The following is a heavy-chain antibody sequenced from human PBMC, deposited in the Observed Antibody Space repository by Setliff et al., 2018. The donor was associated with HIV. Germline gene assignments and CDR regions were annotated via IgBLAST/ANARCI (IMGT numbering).Heavy chain of an antibody. CDR2: MSPDTGKT. V-gene: IGHV1-8*02. CDR1: GYTFTIYN. CDR3: ARMNYNGSGTYSNWFDP. J-gene: IGHJ5*02. Sequence: ASVKVSCKASGYTFTIYNINWVRQAAGQGLEWMGWMSPDTGKTDYAQRFQGRLTMTRNTSISIAYMELSSLRSEDTAVYYCARMNYNGSGTYSNWFDPWGQGTLVTVSS. D-gene: IGHD3-10*01.